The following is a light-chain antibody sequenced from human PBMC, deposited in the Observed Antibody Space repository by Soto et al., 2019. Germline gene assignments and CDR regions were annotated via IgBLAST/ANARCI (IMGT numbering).Light chain of an antibody. Sequence: EIVMTQSPATLSVSPGERATLSCRASQSVSSSLAWYQQKPGQAPRLLIYGASTGATGIPTRFSGSGSGTEFTLTISSLQSEDFAVYYCQQYDKWPRTFGGGTKVDIK. V-gene: IGKV3-15*01. J-gene: IGKJ4*01. CDR3: QQYDKWPRT. CDR2: GAS. CDR1: QSVSSS.